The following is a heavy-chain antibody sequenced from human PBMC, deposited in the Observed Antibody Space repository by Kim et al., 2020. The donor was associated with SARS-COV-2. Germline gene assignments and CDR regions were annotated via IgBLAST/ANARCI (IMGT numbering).Heavy chain of an antibody. CDR3: AKGRGDY. J-gene: IGHJ4*02. Sequence: GGSLRLSCAASGFTFDDYAMHWVRQAPGKGLEWVSGISWNSGSIGYADSVKGRFTISRDNAKNSLYLQMNSLRAEDTALYYCAKGRGDYWGQGTLVTVSS. V-gene: IGHV3-9*01. CDR2: ISWNSGSI. CDR1: GFTFDDYA.